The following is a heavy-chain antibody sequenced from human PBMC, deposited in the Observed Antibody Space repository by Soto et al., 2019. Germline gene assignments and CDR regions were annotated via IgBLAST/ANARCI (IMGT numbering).Heavy chain of an antibody. Sequence: EVQLLESGGGLVQTGESLRLSCAASGFTFNTYAVSWVRQAPGKGLEWVSVIGASSAFTYYADSVKGRFTVSRDNSKTTLYLQMHSLRAEDTAVYYCAKRLGSSWSNLDSWGQGTLVTVSS. CDR1: GFTFNTYA. D-gene: IGHD6-13*01. CDR3: AKRLGSSWSNLDS. CDR2: IGASSAFT. J-gene: IGHJ4*02. V-gene: IGHV3-23*01.